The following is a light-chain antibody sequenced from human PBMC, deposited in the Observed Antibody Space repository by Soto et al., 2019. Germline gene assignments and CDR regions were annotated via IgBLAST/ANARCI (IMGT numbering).Light chain of an antibody. CDR3: QQYGSSPLVT. Sequence: EIVLTQSPGTLSLSPGERATLSCRASQSVSSSYLAWYQQKPGQAPRLLIYGASSRATGIPDRFSGSGSGTDFTLTISRLEPEDVAVSYCQQYGSSPLVTFGQGTRLEIK. J-gene: IGKJ5*01. CDR2: GAS. V-gene: IGKV3-20*01. CDR1: QSVSSSY.